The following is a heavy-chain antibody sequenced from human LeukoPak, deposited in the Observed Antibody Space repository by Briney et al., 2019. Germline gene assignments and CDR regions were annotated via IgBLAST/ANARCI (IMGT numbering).Heavy chain of an antibody. CDR2: IYYSGST. V-gene: IGHV4-59*01. D-gene: IGHD6-13*01. CDR1: GGSLSSYY. Sequence: SETLSLTCTVSGGSLSSYYWSWIRQPPGKGLEWIGYIYYSGSTNYNPSLKSRVTISVDTSKNQLSLKLSSVTAADTAVYYCASVYSSRTYWFDPWGQGTLVTVSS. J-gene: IGHJ5*02. CDR3: ASVYSSRTYWFDP.